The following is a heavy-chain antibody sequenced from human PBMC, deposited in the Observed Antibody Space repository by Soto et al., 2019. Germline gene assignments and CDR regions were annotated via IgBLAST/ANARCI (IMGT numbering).Heavy chain of an antibody. CDR3: ARERLVGGMDV. Sequence: GGSLRLSCAASGFTFSSYDMHWVRQATGKGLEWVSAIGTAGDTYYPGSVKGRFTISRENAKNSLYLQMNSLRAGDTAVYYCARERLVGGMDVWGQGTTVTVPS. CDR2: IGTAGDT. CDR1: GFTFSSYD. D-gene: IGHD2-15*01. J-gene: IGHJ6*02. V-gene: IGHV3-13*01.